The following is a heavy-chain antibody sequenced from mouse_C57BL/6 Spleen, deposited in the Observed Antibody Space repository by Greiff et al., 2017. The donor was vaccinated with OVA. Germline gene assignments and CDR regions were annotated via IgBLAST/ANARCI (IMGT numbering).Heavy chain of an antibody. CDR1: GYAFSSYW. Sequence: VQGVESGAELVKPGASVKISCKASGYAFSSYWMNWVKQRPGKGLEWIGQIYPGDGDTNYNGKFKGKATLTADKSSSTAYMQLSSLTSEDSAVYFCARYPYYGSSYDYAMDYWGQGTSVTVSS. CDR3: ARYPYYGSSYDYAMDY. D-gene: IGHD1-1*01. CDR2: IYPGDGDT. V-gene: IGHV1-80*01. J-gene: IGHJ4*01.